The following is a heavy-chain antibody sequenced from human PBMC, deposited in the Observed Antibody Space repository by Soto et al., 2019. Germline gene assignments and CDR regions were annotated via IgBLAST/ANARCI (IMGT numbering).Heavy chain of an antibody. CDR1: GFTFSSYG. Sequence: GGSLGLSCAASGFTFSSYGMHWVRQAPGKGLEWVAVISYDGSNKYYADSVKGRFTISRDNSKNTLYLQMNSLRAEDTAVYYCAKERGVVVITFGMDVWGQGTTVTVSS. CDR2: ISYDGSNK. J-gene: IGHJ6*02. D-gene: IGHD3-22*01. V-gene: IGHV3-30*18. CDR3: AKERGVVVITFGMDV.